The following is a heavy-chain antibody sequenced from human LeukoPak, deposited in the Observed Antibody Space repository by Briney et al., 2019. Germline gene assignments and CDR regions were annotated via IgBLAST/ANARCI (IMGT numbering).Heavy chain of an antibody. CDR1: GFTFSSYS. CDR2: ISSSSSYI. CDR3: ARDMVEAGMDV. J-gene: IGHJ6*03. D-gene: IGHD4/OR15-4a*01. V-gene: IGHV3-21*01. Sequence: GGSLRLSCAASGFTFSSYSMNWVRQAPGKGLEWVSSISSSSSYIYYADSVKGRFTISRDNAKNSLYLQMNSLRAEDTAVYYCARDMVEAGMDVWGKGTTLTVSS.